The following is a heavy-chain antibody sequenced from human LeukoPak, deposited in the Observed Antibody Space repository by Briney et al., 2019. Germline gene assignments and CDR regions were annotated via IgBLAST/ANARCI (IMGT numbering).Heavy chain of an antibody. CDR3: ARDVLLYCSSTSCSGGAFDI. J-gene: IGHJ3*02. CDR2: INPSDGRT. D-gene: IGHD2-2*01. Sequence: ASVKVSCKASGYTFTSYSIHWVRQAPGQGLEWMGIINPSDGRTTYAQRFQGRVTVTSDTSTSTVYMELRSLRSDDTAVYYCARDVLLYCSSTSCSGGAFDIWGQGTMVTVSS. V-gene: IGHV1-46*01. CDR1: GYTFTSYS.